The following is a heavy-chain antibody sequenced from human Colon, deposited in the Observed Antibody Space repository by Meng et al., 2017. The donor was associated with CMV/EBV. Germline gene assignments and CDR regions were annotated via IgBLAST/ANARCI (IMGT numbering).Heavy chain of an antibody. CDR2: IDPNGGGT. D-gene: IGHD3/OR15-3a*01. CDR3: ARSEFWNSFYNHIDFDS. CDR1: GYTFTDYY. Sequence: ASVKVSCKASGYTFTDYYLHWMRQAPGQGLEWMGWIDPNGGGTKYPQTFQGRVTITSDTSMTTAYLELSGLKSDDTAIYYCARSEFWNSFYNHIDFDSWGQGTLVTVSS. J-gene: IGHJ4*02. V-gene: IGHV1-2*02.